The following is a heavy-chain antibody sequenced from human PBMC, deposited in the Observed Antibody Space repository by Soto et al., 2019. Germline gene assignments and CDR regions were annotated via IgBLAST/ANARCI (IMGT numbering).Heavy chain of an antibody. CDR3: ARDRQRYNWFDP. D-gene: IGHD5-12*01. CDR2: IYYSGST. J-gene: IGHJ5*02. V-gene: IGHV4-30-4*01. Sequence: SETLSLTCTVSGGSISSGDYYWSWIRQPPGKGLEWIGYIYYSGSTYYNPSLKSRVTISVDTSKNQFSLKLSSVTAADTAVYYGARDRQRYNWFDPWGQGTLVTVSS. CDR1: GGSISSGDYY.